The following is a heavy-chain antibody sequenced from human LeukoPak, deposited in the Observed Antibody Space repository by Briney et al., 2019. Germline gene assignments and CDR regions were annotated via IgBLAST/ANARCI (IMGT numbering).Heavy chain of an antibody. V-gene: IGHV4-34*01. J-gene: IGHJ5*02. CDR1: GGSFSGYY. Sequence: SETLSLTCAVYGGSFSGYYWSWIRQPPGKGLEWIGEINHSGSTNYNPSLKSRVTISVDTSKNQFSLKLSSVTAADTAVYYCARHYSSSGGWFDPWGQGTLVTVSS. D-gene: IGHD6-13*01. CDR3: ARHYSSSGGWFDP. CDR2: INHSGST.